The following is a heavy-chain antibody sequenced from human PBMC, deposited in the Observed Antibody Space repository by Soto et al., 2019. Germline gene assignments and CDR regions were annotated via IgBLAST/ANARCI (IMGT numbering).Heavy chain of an antibody. CDR3: ARDRAAMARYYYYYGMDV. D-gene: IGHD5-18*01. J-gene: IGHJ6*02. CDR2: IWYDGSNK. CDR1: GFTFSSYG. Sequence: GGSLRLSCAASGFTFSSYGMHWVRQAPGKGLEWVAVIWYDGSNKYYADSVKGRFTISRDNSKNTLYLQMNSLRAEDTAVYYCARDRAAMARYYYYYGMDVWGQGTTVTVSS. V-gene: IGHV3-33*01.